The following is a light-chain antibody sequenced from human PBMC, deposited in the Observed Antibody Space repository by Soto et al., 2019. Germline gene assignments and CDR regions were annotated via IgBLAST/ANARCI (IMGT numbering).Light chain of an antibody. V-gene: IGKV3-20*01. CDR3: QQYETSPRT. CDR1: QSVSSNF. J-gene: IGKJ1*01. Sequence: EIVLTQSPGTLSSSPGERTTLSCRASQSVSSNFLDWYQQKPGQAPRLLIYGASSRATGIPDRFSGSGSGTDFTLTISRLEPEDFAVYYCQQYETSPRTFGQGTKVDIK. CDR2: GAS.